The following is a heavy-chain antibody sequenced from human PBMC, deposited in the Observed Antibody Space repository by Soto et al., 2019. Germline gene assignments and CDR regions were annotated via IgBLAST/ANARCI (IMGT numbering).Heavy chain of an antibody. J-gene: IGHJ4*02. D-gene: IGHD6-19*01. Sequence: ALVAVSCNASRYTIPSYYMHLVRHAPGQGLEWMGIINPSGGSTSYAQKFQGRVTMTRDTSTSTVYMELSSLRSEDTAVYYCARGYSSGWLFDNWGQGTLVTVSS. CDR2: INPSGGST. V-gene: IGHV1-46*03. CDR3: ARGYSSGWLFDN. CDR1: RYTIPSYY.